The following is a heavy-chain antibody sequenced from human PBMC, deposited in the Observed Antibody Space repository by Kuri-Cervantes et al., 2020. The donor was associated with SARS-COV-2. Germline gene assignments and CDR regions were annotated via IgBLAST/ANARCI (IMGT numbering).Heavy chain of an antibody. CDR2: IYXXGSX. V-gene: IGHV4-34*01. Sequence: SETLSXXXAXXGXXXSGXYXGWVRQAPGKXLEWXGSIYXXGSXXXXPXLESXVXISVDTXKNQFSLXLSSVTAADRAVXXCAXXXPYCSRTSXXTPAPFDIWGQGTMVTVSS. CDR3: AXXXPYCSRTSXXTPAPFDI. J-gene: IGHJ3*02. CDR1: GXXXSGXY. D-gene: IGHD2-2*01.